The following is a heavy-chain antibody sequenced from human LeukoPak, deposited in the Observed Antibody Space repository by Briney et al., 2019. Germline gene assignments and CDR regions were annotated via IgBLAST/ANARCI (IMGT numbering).Heavy chain of an antibody. CDR1: GFTFSSYG. D-gene: IGHD1-26*01. Sequence: GGSLRLSCAASGFTFSSYGMHWVRQAPGKGLEWVAVISYDGSNKYYADSVKGRFTISRDNSKNTLYLQMNSLRAEDTAVYYCAKPVRGSNRPYYFDYWGQGTLVTVSS. CDR2: ISYDGSNK. CDR3: AKPVRGSNRPYYFDY. V-gene: IGHV3-30*18. J-gene: IGHJ4*02.